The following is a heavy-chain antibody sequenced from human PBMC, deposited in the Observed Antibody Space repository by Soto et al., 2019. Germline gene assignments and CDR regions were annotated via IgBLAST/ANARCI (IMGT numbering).Heavy chain of an antibody. Sequence: ASVKVSCKVSGYTLTELSMHWVRQAPGKGLEWMGGFDPEDGETIYAQKFHGRVTMTEDTSTDTAYMELSSLRSEDTAVYYCASRRQLVYSGIQTHFDYWGQGTLVTVSS. CDR2: FDPEDGET. CDR1: GYTLTELS. D-gene: IGHD6-6*01. CDR3: ASRRQLVYSGIQTHFDY. V-gene: IGHV1-24*01. J-gene: IGHJ4*02.